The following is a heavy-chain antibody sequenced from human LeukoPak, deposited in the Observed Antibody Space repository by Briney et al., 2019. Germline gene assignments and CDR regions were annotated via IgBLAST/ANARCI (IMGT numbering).Heavy chain of an antibody. J-gene: IGHJ4*02. V-gene: IGHV3-11*04. Sequence: GGSLRLSCAASGSTFSDYYMSWIRQAPGKGLEWVSYISSSGSTIYYADSVKGRFTISRDNAKNSLYLQMNSLRAEDTAVYYCARGRHYYYDSSGYYYYWGQGTLVTVSS. D-gene: IGHD3-22*01. CDR2: ISSSGSTI. CDR3: ARGRHYYYDSSGYYYY. CDR1: GSTFSDYY.